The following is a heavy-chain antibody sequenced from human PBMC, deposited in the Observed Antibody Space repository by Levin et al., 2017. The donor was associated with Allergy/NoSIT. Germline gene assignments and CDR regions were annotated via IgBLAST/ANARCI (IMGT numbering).Heavy chain of an antibody. CDR3: ARDVGDY. Sequence: GESLKISCAASGFTFSSYSMNWVRQAPGKGLEWVSYISSSSSTIYYADSVKGRFTISRDNAKNSLYLQMNSLRAEDTAVYYCARDVGDYWGQGTLVTVSS. D-gene: IGHD3-16*01. J-gene: IGHJ4*02. V-gene: IGHV3-48*01. CDR1: GFTFSSYS. CDR2: ISSSSSTI.